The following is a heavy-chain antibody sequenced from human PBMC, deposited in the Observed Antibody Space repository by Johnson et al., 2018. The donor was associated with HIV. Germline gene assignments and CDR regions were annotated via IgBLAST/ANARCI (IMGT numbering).Heavy chain of an antibody. Sequence: QVQLVESGGGVVQPGRSLRLSCAASGFTFSSYAMHWVRQAPGKGLEWVAVISYDGNNKYYADSVKGRFTISRDNSKNTLYLQVNSLRAEDTAVYFCARDRGYDAFDIWGQGTMVTVSS. J-gene: IGHJ3*02. D-gene: IGHD3-22*01. V-gene: IGHV3-30*04. CDR3: ARDRGYDAFDI. CDR2: ISYDGNNK. CDR1: GFTFSSYA.